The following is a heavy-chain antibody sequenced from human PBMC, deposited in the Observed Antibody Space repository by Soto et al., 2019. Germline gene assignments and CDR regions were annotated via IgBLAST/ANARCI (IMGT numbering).Heavy chain of an antibody. CDR1: GFTFSSYV. D-gene: IGHD2-15*01. V-gene: IGHV3-30-3*01. CDR3: ARAGCDGGTCYTLVGLRYGMDV. J-gene: IGHJ6*02. Sequence: QVQLVESGGGVVQPGRSLRLSCAVSGFTFSSYVMYWVRQAPGRGLEWVAVISYDGNNKYYADSVKGRFTISRDNSKNTLYLQMNSLRAEDTGVYYCARAGCDGGTCYTLVGLRYGMDVWGQGTTVTVSS. CDR2: ISYDGNNK.